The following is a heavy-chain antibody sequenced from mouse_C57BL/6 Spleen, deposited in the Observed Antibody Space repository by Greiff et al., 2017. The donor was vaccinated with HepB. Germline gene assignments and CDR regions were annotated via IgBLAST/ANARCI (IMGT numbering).Heavy chain of an antibody. D-gene: IGHD3-2*02. CDR1: GYTFTSYW. J-gene: IGHJ4*01. CDR3: ARSETRTVLRHYAMDY. V-gene: IGHV1-72*01. CDR2: IDPNSGGT. Sequence: QVQLQQPGAELVKPGASVKLSCKASGYTFTSYWMHWVKQRPGRGLEWIGRIDPNSGGTKYNEKFKSKATLTVDKPSSTAYMQLSSLTSEDSAVYYCARSETRTVLRHYAMDYWGQGTSVTVSS.